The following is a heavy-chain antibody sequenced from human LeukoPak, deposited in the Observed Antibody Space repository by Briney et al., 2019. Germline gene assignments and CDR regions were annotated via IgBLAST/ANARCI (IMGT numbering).Heavy chain of an antibody. D-gene: IGHD2-2*01. CDR1: GFTLSSYW. V-gene: IGHV3-48*03. J-gene: IGHJ4*02. CDR3: ARDMGYCSSSNCYAYYLDY. CDR2: ISGSGSSI. Sequence: GGSLRLSCAASGFTLSSYWMSWVRQAPGKGLEWVSYISGSGSSIYYADSVKGRFTISRDNAKNSLYLQMNSLRGEDTAVYYCARDMGYCSSSNCYAYYLDYWGQGTLVTVSS.